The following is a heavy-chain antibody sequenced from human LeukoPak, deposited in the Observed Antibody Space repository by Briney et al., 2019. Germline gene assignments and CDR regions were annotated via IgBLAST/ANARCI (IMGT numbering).Heavy chain of an antibody. Sequence: GGSLRPSCAASGFTFSSYGMHWVRQAPGKGLEWVAVIWYDGNNKYYADSVKGRFTISRDNSKNTLYLQMNSLRADDTAVYYCARDSSSGWYLKYWGQGTLVTVSS. D-gene: IGHD6-19*01. CDR3: ARDSSSGWYLKY. CDR2: IWYDGNNK. CDR1: GFTFSSYG. J-gene: IGHJ4*02. V-gene: IGHV3-33*01.